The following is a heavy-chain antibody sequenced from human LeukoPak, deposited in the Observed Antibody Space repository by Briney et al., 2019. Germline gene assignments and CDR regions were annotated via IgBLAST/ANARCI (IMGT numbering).Heavy chain of an antibody. CDR3: ARQGPAIFGVVNAFDI. J-gene: IGHJ3*02. CDR2: IYPGDSDT. CDR1: GSSFTSYW. Sequence: GESLKISCKGSGSSFTSYWIGWVRQMPGKGLEWMGIIYPGDSDTRYSPSFQGQVTISADKSISTAYLQWSSLKASDTAMYYCARQGPAIFGVVNAFDIWGQGTMVTVSS. V-gene: IGHV5-51*01. D-gene: IGHD3-3*01.